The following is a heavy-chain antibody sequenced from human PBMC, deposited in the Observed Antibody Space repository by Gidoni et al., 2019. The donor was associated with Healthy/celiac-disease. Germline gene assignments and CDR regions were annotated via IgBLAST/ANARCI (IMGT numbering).Heavy chain of an antibody. CDR2: IYHSGST. CDR3: ARTYGDYEKRYFDY. V-gene: IGHV4-4*02. CDR1: GGSISSSNW. J-gene: IGHJ4*02. D-gene: IGHD4-17*01. Sequence: QVQLQASGPGLVKPSGTLSLTCAVSGGSISSSNWWRWVRQPPGKGMEWIGEIYHSGSTNYNPSLKSRVTISVDKSKNQFSLKLSSVTAADTAVYYCARTYGDYEKRYFDYWGQGTLVTVSS.